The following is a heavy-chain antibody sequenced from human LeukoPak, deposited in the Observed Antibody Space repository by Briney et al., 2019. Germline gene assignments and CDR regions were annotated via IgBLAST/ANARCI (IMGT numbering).Heavy chain of an antibody. CDR2: FDPEDGET. CDR1: GYTLTELS. J-gene: IGHJ1*01. V-gene: IGHV1-24*01. Sequence: GASVSVSHKVSGYTLTELSMQWVRQAPGKGREGMGGFDPEDGETIYAQKFQGRVTMTEDTSTDTAYMQLSSLRSEDTAVYYCATGPYCTNGVCYREYFQHWGQGTLVTVSS. CDR3: ATGPYCTNGVCYREYFQH. D-gene: IGHD2-8*01.